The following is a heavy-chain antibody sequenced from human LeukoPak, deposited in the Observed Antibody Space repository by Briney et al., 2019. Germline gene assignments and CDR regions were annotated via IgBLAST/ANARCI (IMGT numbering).Heavy chain of an antibody. V-gene: IGHV4-59*08. Sequence: PSETLSLTCTASGGSISGYYWSWIRQPPGKGLEWIGYIYYSGSTNYNPSLKSRVTISVDTSENQFSLRLTSVNAADTALYFCTRRGSGNGGTYAGMDVWGPGTSVTVSS. D-gene: IGHD1-26*01. CDR3: TRRGSGNGGTYAGMDV. CDR2: IYYSGST. CDR1: GGSISGYY. J-gene: IGHJ6*02.